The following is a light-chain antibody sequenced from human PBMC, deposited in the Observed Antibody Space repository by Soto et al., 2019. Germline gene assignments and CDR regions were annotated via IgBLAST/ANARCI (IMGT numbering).Light chain of an antibody. CDR2: DAS. V-gene: IGKV3-11*01. CDR3: QQRSNGPAYT. CDR1: QSVSSH. Sequence: EVVLTQSPATLSLSPGERATLSCRASQSVSSHLAWYQQKPGQAPRLLIYDASNRATGIPGRFSGSGSRTDFTLTISSLEPEDFAVYYCQQRSNGPAYTFGQGTRLDIK. J-gene: IGKJ2*01.